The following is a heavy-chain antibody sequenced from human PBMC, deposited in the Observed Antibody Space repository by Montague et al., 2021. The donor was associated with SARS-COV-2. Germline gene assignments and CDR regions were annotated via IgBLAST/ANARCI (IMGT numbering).Heavy chain of an antibody. CDR1: GGSISSYY. D-gene: IGHD3-9*01. CDR2: IYYSGST. J-gene: IGHJ4*02. V-gene: IGHV4-59*08. Sequence: ETLSLTCTVSGGSISSYYWSWIQQPPGKGLEWIGYIYYSGSTNYNPSLKSRVTISIDTSKNQFSLKLSSVTAADTAVYYCARHALGYFDWLNEGYFDYWGQGTLVTVSS. CDR3: ARHALGYFDWLNEGYFDY.